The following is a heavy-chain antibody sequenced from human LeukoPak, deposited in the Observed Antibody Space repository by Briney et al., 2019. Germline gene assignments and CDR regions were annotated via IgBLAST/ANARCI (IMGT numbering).Heavy chain of an antibody. Sequence: GGSLRLSCAASGFTFSSSAMSWVRQAPGKGLEWVSSISGSGDTTYYTDSVKGRFTISRDNSKNTLHLQMNSLRAEDTAVYYCAKYISRITIFGVLIRGFDSWGQGTLVTVSS. CDR2: ISGSGDTT. D-gene: IGHD3-3*01. J-gene: IGHJ4*02. V-gene: IGHV3-23*01. CDR3: AKYISRITIFGVLIRGFDS. CDR1: GFTFSSSA.